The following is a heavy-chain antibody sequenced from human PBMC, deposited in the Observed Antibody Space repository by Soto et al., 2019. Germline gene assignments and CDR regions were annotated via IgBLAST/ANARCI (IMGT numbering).Heavy chain of an antibody. V-gene: IGHV3-23*01. CDR3: AKLPLGYCTGDSCEAPFDY. D-gene: IGHD2-15*01. J-gene: IGHJ4*02. CDR1: GFTFSSYA. CDR2: ISGSGGST. Sequence: PGGSLRLSCAASGFTFSSYAMTWVRQAPGKGLEWVSTISGSGGSTYSADSVKGRFTISRDNSKNTLYLQMNSLRAEDTAVYYCAKLPLGYCTGDSCEAPFDYWGQGTLVTVSS.